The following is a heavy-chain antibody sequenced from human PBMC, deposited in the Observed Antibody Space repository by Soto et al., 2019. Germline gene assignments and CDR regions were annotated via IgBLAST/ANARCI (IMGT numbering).Heavy chain of an antibody. CDR1: GGSISSGGYY. J-gene: IGHJ4*02. D-gene: IGHD6-6*01. Sequence: QVQLQESGPGLVKPSQTLSLTCTVSGGSISSGGYYWSWIRQHPGHGLEWIGYIYCSGRTYYNPSLKSRVTISVDTSKNQFSLKLSSVTAADTAVYYCARDDGIAARPFDYWGQGTLVTVSS. V-gene: IGHV4-31*03. CDR3: ARDDGIAARPFDY. CDR2: IYCSGRT.